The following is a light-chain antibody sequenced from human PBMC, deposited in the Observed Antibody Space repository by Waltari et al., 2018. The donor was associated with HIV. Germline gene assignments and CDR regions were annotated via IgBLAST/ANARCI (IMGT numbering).Light chain of an antibody. Sequence: QSVLTQPPSVSGAPGQRVTISCTGSSSNIGAGYDVHWYQQLPGPAPKLPIYGNSNRPAGVPDRFSGSKSGTSASLAITGLQAEDEADYYCQSYDSSLSGPRVFGTGTKVTVL. CDR1: SSNIGAGYD. V-gene: IGLV1-40*01. CDR3: QSYDSSLSGPRV. J-gene: IGLJ1*01. CDR2: GNS.